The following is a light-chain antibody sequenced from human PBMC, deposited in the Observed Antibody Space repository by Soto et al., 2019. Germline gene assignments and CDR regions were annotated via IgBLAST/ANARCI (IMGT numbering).Light chain of an antibody. J-gene: IGKJ1*01. CDR1: QSISSW. V-gene: IGKV1-5*03. Sequence: DIQMTQSPSTLSASVGDRVTITCRASQSISSWLAWYQQKPGKAPKLLIYKASSLESGVPSRFSGSGSGTEFTLTISSLQPDDFATYYCQQYNSYSPRTFGQGTKMDIK. CDR2: KAS. CDR3: QQYNSYSPRT.